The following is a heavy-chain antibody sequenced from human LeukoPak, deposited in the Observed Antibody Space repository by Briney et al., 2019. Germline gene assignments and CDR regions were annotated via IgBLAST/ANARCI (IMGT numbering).Heavy chain of an antibody. J-gene: IGHJ6*03. CDR2: ISSSGSTI. D-gene: IGHD3-10*01. V-gene: IGHV3-48*03. Sequence: GGSLRLSCAASGFTFSSYEMNWVRQAPGKGLEWVSYISSSGSTIYYADSVKGRFTISRDNAKNSLYLQMNSLRAEDTAVYYCARHRQYYYGSGKSRYMDVWGKGTTVTISS. CDR1: GFTFSSYE. CDR3: ARHRQYYYGSGKSRYMDV.